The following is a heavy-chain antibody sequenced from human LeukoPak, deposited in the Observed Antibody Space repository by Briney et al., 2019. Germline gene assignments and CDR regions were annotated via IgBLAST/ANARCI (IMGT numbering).Heavy chain of an antibody. CDR2: INTNTGNP. CDR3: ARPYYDILTGFHSNVFDI. Sequence: GASVKVSCKASGYTFTSYALNWVRQAPGQGLEWMGWINTNTGNPTYAQGFTGRFVFSLDTSVSTAYLQISSLKAEDTAVYYCARPYYDILTGFHSNVFDIWGQGTMVTVSS. J-gene: IGHJ3*02. CDR1: GYTFTSYA. D-gene: IGHD3-9*01. V-gene: IGHV7-4-1*02.